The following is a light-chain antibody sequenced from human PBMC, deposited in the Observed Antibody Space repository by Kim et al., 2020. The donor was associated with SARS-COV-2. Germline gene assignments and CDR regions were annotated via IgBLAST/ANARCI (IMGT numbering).Light chain of an antibody. Sequence: SYELTQPPSVSASPGQAASITCSGDKLGNKYASWYQQKPGQSPVLVIYQDEKRPSGIPERFSGPNSGNSATLTISGTQAMDEADYFCLAWGSSSGSYVFGPGTKVTVL. J-gene: IGLJ1*01. CDR3: LAWGSSSGSYV. V-gene: IGLV3-1*01. CDR1: KLGNKY. CDR2: QDE.